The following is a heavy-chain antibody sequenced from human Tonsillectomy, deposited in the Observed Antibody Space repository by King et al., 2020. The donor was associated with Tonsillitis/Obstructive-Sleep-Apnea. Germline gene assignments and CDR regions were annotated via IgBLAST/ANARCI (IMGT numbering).Heavy chain of an antibody. J-gene: IGHJ6*03. CDR2: INHSGST. D-gene: IGHD2-2*01. CDR3: ARVGSSSKRYYYMDV. CDR1: GGSFSGYY. V-gene: IGHV4-34*01. Sequence: VQLQQWGAGLLKPSETLSLTCAVYGGSFSGYYWSWIRQPPGKGLEWIGEINHSGSTNYNPSLKSRVTTSVDTSKNQSSLKLSSVTAADTAVYYCARVGSSSKRYYYMDVWGKGTTVTVSS.